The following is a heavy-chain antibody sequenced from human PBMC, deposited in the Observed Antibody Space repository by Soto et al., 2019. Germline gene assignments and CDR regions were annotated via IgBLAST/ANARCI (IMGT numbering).Heavy chain of an antibody. CDR2: IHYSGTT. V-gene: IGHV4-59*01. J-gene: IGHJ6*02. CDR3: AGDTYGMDV. Sequence: SETLSLTCTVSGGSINNYYCNWVRQPPGKGLKKIGSIHYSGTTHYNPSLESRVTISADRAKNQFSLKLNSVTAADTAVYYCAGDTYGMDVWGQGTTVTVSS. CDR1: GGSINNYY.